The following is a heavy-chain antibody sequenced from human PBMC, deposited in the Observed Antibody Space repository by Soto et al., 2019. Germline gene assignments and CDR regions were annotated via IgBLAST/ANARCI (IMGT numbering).Heavy chain of an antibody. D-gene: IGHD3-3*01. CDR3: ADGGEWSFNFEY. V-gene: IGHV3-23*01. CDR2: ISASGENT. Sequence: EVQLLESGGGLVQPGGSLRLSCAASGFSFSIYAMSWVRQAPGKGLEWVCGISASGENTYYADSVKGRFTISRDNSKNTLYLQMNNLRVEEKAVYYCADGGEWSFNFEYWGQGTLVTVFS. CDR1: GFSFSIYA. J-gene: IGHJ4*02.